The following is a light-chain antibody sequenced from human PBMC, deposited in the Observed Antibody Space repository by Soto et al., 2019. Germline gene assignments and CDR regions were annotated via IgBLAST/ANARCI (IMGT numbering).Light chain of an antibody. Sequence: QSALTQPPSASGSPGQSVTISCTGTSSDVGGYNYVSWYQQHPGKAPKLMIYEVTKRPSGVPDRFSGSKSDNTASLTVSGLQADDEADYYCSSYAGSNNLVIFGGGTKLTVL. CDR3: SSYAGSNNLVI. CDR1: SSDVGGYNY. J-gene: IGLJ2*01. V-gene: IGLV2-8*01. CDR2: EVT.